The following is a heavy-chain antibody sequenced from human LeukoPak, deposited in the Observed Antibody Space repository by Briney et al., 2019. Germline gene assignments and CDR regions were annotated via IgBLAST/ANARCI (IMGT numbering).Heavy chain of an antibody. Sequence: PGGSLRLSCAASGFTFSSYGMHWVRQAPGKGLEWVSVISGSGGSTNYADSVNGRFTISRDNSKNMLHLQMSSLRAEDTAVYYCATLSDAIAGAGTRIYWGEGTLVTVSS. J-gene: IGHJ4*02. V-gene: IGHV3-23*01. D-gene: IGHD6-13*01. CDR3: ATLSDAIAGAGTRIY. CDR2: ISGSGGST. CDR1: GFTFSSYG.